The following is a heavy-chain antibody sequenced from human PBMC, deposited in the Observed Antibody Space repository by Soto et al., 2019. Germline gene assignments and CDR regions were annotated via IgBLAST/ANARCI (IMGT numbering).Heavy chain of an antibody. CDR2: IYYSGST. CDR3: ARRPPLPDCGSSFTYWFDP. D-gene: IGHD2-15*01. Sequence: SETLSLTCTVSGGSISSSSYYWGWIRQPPGKGLEWIGSIYYSGSTYYNPSLKSRVTISVDTSKNQFSLKLSSVTAADTAVYYCARRPPLPDCGSSFTYWFDPWGQGTLVTVSS. J-gene: IGHJ5*02. CDR1: GGSISSSSYY. V-gene: IGHV4-39*01.